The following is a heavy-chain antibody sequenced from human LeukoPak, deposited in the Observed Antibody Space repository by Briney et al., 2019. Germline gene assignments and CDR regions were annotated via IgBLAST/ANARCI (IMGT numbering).Heavy chain of an antibody. D-gene: IGHD3-22*01. CDR2: ISFSGST. CDR1: GGSISSYY. CDR3: ARVTGYMIEDYFDY. V-gene: IGHV4-59*01. J-gene: IGHJ4*02. Sequence: SETLSLTCTVSGGSISSYYWSWIRQPPGKGLEWIGYISFSGSTNYNPSLKSRITISADTSKNQFSLKLRSVTAADTAVYYCARVTGYMIEDYFDYWGQGALVTVSS.